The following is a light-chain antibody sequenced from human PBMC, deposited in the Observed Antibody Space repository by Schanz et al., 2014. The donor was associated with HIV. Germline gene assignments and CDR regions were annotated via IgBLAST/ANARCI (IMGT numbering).Light chain of an antibody. V-gene: IGLV2-14*02. CDR1: SGDVGTYNL. J-gene: IGLJ1*01. CDR2: DVS. Sequence: QSALTQPPSVSGSLGQSITISCTGTSGDVGTYNLVSWYQQHPGKAPKLMIYDVSNRPSGISNRFSGSKSGYTASLTISGLQAEDEADYYCSSYTSSSTYVFGTGTKLTVL. CDR3: SSYTSSSTYV.